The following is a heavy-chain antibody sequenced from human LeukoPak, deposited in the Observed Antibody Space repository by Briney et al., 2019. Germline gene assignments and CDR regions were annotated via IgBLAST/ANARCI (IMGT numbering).Heavy chain of an antibody. D-gene: IGHD3/OR15-3a*01. CDR2: ISSRSSYI. CDR1: GFTFSSYS. J-gene: IGHJ6*02. CDR3: AREVRTGYFLYGMDV. Sequence: GGSLRLSCAASGFTFSSYSMNWVRQAPGKGLEWVSSISSRSSYIYYADSVKGRFTISRDNAKTSLYLQMNSLRAEDTAVYYCAREVRTGYFLYGMDVWGQGTTVTVSS. V-gene: IGHV3-21*01.